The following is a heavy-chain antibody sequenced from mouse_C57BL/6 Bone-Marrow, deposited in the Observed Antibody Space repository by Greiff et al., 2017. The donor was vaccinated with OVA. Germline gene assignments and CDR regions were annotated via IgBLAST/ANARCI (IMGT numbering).Heavy chain of an antibody. Sequence: ESGPGMVKPSQSLSLTCTVTGYSITSCYDWHWIRHFPGNKLEWMGYISYSGSTHYNPSLKSRISITHDTSKNHFFLKLNSVTTDDTATYYCARAPSYLLLAYWGQGTLVTVSA. D-gene: IGHD2-12*01. V-gene: IGHV3-1*01. CDR1: GYSITSCYD. CDR3: ARAPSYLLLAY. CDR2: ISYSGST. J-gene: IGHJ3*01.